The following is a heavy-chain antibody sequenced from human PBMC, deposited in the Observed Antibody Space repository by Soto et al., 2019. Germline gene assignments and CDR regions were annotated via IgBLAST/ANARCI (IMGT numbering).Heavy chain of an antibody. J-gene: IGHJ6*02. D-gene: IGHD3-9*01. CDR3: AREVLRYFDFNYHYYGMDV. V-gene: IGHV4-30-4*01. Sequence: SETLSLTCTVSGGPISSDNYYWSWIRQPPGKGLEWIGYIYYSGGTYYNPSLQSRVTISVDTSRNQFSLKLSSVTAADTGVYYCAREVLRYFDFNYHYYGMDVWGQGTTVTVSS. CDR2: IYYSGGT. CDR1: GGPISSDNYY.